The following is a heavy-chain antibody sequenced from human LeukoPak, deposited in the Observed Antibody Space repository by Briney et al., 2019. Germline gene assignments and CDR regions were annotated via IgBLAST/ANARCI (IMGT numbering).Heavy chain of an antibody. CDR1: GFTFSSYA. CDR2: ISFDGSDI. V-gene: IGHV3-30*18. J-gene: IGHJ3*02. D-gene: IGHD6-13*01. Sequence: PGGSLRLSCGASGFTFSSYALHWVRQAPGKGLEWVAVISFDGSDISYADSVKGRFSISRDNSNNTLYLQVNSLRAEDTAVYFCAKDFRITAEGYDAFDMWGRGTMVTVSS. CDR3: AKDFRITAEGYDAFDM.